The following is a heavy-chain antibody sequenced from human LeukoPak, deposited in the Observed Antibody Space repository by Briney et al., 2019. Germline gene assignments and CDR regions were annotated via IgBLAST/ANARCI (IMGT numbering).Heavy chain of an antibody. V-gene: IGHV3-21*06. CDR1: GFTFSNYG. D-gene: IGHD3-10*01. J-gene: IGHJ3*02. CDR2: IDTSGRYV. Sequence: GGSLRLSCAASGFTFSNYGMNWVRQAPGKGLEWVSFIDTSGRYVYYADSVKGRFTISRDNAKNLLFLQMNGLRAEDTALYYCARGRSITLLRGVAMSDGFEIWGQGAMVAVSS. CDR3: ARGRSITLLRGVAMSDGFEI.